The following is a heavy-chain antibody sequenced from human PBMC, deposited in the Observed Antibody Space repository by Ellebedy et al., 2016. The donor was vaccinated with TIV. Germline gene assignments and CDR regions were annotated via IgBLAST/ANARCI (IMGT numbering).Heavy chain of an antibody. J-gene: IGHJ4*02. CDR2: ISYDGSNK. D-gene: IGHD2-21*02. V-gene: IGHV3-30*01. Sequence: PGGSLRLSCAASGFTFSSYAMHWVRQAPGKGLEWVAVISYDGSNKYYADSVKGRFTISRDNSKNTLYLQMNSLRAEDTAVYYCARSDWEVVTAIGDYWGQGTLVTVSS. CDR1: GFTFSSYA. CDR3: ARSDWEVVTAIGDY.